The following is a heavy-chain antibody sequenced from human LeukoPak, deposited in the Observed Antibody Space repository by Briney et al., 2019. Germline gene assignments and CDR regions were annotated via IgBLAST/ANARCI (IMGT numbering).Heavy chain of an antibody. CDR2: INHSGST. Sequence: SETLSLTCAVYGGSFSGYYWSWIRHPPGKGLEWIGEINHSGSTNYNPSLKSRVTISVDTSKNQFSLKLSSVTAADTAVYYCARGTVVPAAIVDYWGQGTLVTVSS. CDR3: ARGTVVPAAIVDY. J-gene: IGHJ4*02. D-gene: IGHD2-2*01. CDR1: GGSFSGYY. V-gene: IGHV4-34*01.